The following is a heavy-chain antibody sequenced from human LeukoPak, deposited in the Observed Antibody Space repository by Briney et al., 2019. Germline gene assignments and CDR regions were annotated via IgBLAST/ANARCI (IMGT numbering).Heavy chain of an antibody. V-gene: IGHV3-74*01. CDR3: GRGGDGIDI. J-gene: IGHJ3*02. CDR2: INIDDTNA. Sequence: GGSLRLSWPVSGFTFRDYLMHWVGQAPGRGLVWVSRINIDDTNAYADSVEGRFTISRDNRKNTLYLQMNSLRAEDTAVYFCGRGGDGIDIWGQGTTVIVSS. CDR1: GFTFRDYL.